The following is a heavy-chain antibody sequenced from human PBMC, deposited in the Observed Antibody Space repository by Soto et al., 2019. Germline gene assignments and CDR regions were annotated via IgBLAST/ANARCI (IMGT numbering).Heavy chain of an antibody. V-gene: IGHV1-69*02. J-gene: IGHJ5*02. Sequence: QVQLVQSGAEVKKPGSSVKVSCKASGGTFSSYTISWVRQAPGQGLEWMGRIIPILGIANYAQKFQGRVTITADKRTSTAYMELSSLRSEDTAVYYCASSRGYCSSTSCPGGFDPWGQGTLVTVSS. CDR3: ASSRGYCSSTSCPGGFDP. D-gene: IGHD2-2*01. CDR2: IIPILGIA. CDR1: GGTFSSYT.